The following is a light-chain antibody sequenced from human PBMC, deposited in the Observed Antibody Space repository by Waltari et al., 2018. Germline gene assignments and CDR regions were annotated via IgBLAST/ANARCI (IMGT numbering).Light chain of an antibody. CDR3: QQRGNWPIT. J-gene: IGKJ5*01. CDR1: QSVSNY. V-gene: IGKV3-11*01. Sequence: EIVLSQSPATLSLSPGERATLTCRASQSVSNYLAWYQQTPGQAPRLLIYGVSNRATGIPAMFSGSRSRTDFTLTISSREPEDVAVYYCQQRGNWPITFGQGTRLEIK. CDR2: GVS.